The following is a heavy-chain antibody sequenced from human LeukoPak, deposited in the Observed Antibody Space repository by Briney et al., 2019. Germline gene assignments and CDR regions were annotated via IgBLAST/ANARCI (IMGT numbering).Heavy chain of an antibody. Sequence: SETLSLTCTVSGGSISNSDYYWGWIRQPPGKGLEWIGSIYYSGSTYYNPSLKSRVTISVDTSKNQFSLKLSSVTAADTAVYYCARHRGGRSSWRERRTRTKSNWFDPWGQGTLVTVSS. CDR3: ARHRGGRSSWRERRTRTKSNWFDP. CDR2: IYYSGST. D-gene: IGHD6-13*01. J-gene: IGHJ5*02. V-gene: IGHV4-39*01. CDR1: GGSISNSDYY.